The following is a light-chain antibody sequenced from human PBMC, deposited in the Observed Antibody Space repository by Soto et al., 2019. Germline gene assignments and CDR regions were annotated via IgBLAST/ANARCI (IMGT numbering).Light chain of an antibody. Sequence: DXVXTQSXLSXXXXPGXPXXXSXXSSQSLLHSNGNNCLDWYLQKPGQSPQLLIHLGSNRASGVPDRFSGSGSGTDFTLKISRVEAEDVGLYYCMQTLQSPPTFGGGTKVEIK. CDR2: LGS. CDR1: QSLLHSNGNNC. V-gene: IGKV2-28*01. CDR3: MQTLQSPPT. J-gene: IGKJ4*01.